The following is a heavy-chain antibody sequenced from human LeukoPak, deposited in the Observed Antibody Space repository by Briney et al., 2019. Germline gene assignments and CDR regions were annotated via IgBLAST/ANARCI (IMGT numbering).Heavy chain of an antibody. V-gene: IGHV3-7*01. CDR1: GFTFSSSW. J-gene: IGHJ6*04. D-gene: IGHD3-10*02. Sequence: GGSLRLSCAASGFTFSSSWMIWVRQAPGKGLEWVANIKQGGSDKYYVDSVKGRFTISRDNAKNSLYLQMNSLRAEDTAVYYCAELGITMIGGVWGKGTTATISS. CDR3: AELGITMIGGV. CDR2: IKQGGSDK.